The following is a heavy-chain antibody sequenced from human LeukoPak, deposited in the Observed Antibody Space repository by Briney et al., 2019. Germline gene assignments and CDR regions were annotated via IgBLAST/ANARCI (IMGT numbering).Heavy chain of an antibody. CDR3: ARGGAGGSYNLFDY. Sequence: PGRSLRLSCAASGFTFSSYSMHWVRQAPGKGLEWVAVISYNGSNKYYADFVKGRFTISRDNSKNPLYLQMNSLRAEDTAVYDCARGGAGGSYNLFDYWGQGTLVTVSS. D-gene: IGHD1-26*01. CDR2: ISYNGSNK. J-gene: IGHJ4*02. V-gene: IGHV3-30*04. CDR1: GFTFSSYS.